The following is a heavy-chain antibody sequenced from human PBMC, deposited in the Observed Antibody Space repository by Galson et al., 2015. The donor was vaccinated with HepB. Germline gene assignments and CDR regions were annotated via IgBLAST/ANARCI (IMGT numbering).Heavy chain of an antibody. Sequence: SLRLSCAASGFTFSSYAMHWVRQAPGKGLEWVAVISYDGSNKYYADSVKGRFTISRDNSKNTLYLQMNSLRAEDTAVYYCARSRVGAHLEGAFDIWGQGTMVTVSS. CDR2: ISYDGSNK. CDR3: ARSRVGAHLEGAFDI. CDR1: GFTFSSYA. D-gene: IGHD1-26*01. J-gene: IGHJ3*02. V-gene: IGHV3-30*04.